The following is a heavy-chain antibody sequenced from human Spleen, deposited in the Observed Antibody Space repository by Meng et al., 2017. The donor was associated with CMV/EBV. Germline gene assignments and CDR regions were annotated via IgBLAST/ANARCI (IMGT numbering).Heavy chain of an antibody. CDR2: IYHSGST. V-gene: IGHV4-34*01. J-gene: IGHJ4*02. CDR1: GGSFSGYY. CDR3: AREASSGYHDY. D-gene: IGHD3-22*01. Sequence: SETLSLTCAVYGGSFSGYYWSWIRQPPGKGLEWIGSIYHSGSTYYNPSLKSRVTISVDTSKNQFSLKLSSVTAADTAVYYCAREASSGYHDYWGQGALVTVSS.